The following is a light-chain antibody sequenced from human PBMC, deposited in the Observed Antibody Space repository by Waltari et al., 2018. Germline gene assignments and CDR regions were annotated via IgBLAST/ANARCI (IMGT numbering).Light chain of an antibody. CDR3: ATWHSNLWV. V-gene: IGLV5-39*01. CDR2: YYSDSSK. CDR1: SGISVDGYN. J-gene: IGLJ3*02. Sequence: QPVLTQPTSLSASPGASVRLTCTLRSGISVDGYNIQWYQQKPRSPPRYLLQYYSDSSKGQGSGVPSRFSGSKDASANAGILLVSGFQSEDEADYYCATWHSNLWVFGGGTRLTVL.